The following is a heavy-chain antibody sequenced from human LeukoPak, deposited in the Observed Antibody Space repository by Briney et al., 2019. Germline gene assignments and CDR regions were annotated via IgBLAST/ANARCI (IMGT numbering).Heavy chain of an antibody. CDR2: IKQDGSDK. CDR1: GFTLSSYW. Sequence: GGSLRLSCAASGFTLSSYWMSWVRQAPGKGLEWVANIKQDGSDKYYVDSVKGRFTISRDNAKDSLHLQMNSLRAEDTAVYYCARGPPPSYSTTWFDYWGQGTLVTVSS. V-gene: IGHV3-7*05. D-gene: IGHD2/OR15-2a*01. J-gene: IGHJ4*02. CDR3: ARGPPPSYSTTWFDY.